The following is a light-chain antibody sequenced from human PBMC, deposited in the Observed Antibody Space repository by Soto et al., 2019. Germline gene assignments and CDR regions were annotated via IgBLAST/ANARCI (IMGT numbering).Light chain of an antibody. CDR1: SADVGGYNF. CDR3: SSYTSRLSHVV. J-gene: IGLJ2*01. CDR2: DVS. Sequence: QSALTQPASVSGSPGQSITISCTGTSADVGGYNFVSWYQHHPGKAPKLMIYDVSNRPSGVSNRFSGSKSGNTASLTISGLQAEDEADYYCSSYTSRLSHVVFGGGTKLTVL. V-gene: IGLV2-14*03.